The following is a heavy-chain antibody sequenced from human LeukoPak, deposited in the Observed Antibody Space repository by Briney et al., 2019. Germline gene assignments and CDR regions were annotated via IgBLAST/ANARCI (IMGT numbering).Heavy chain of an antibody. J-gene: IGHJ5*02. Sequence: GASVKVSCKASGYTFTTYPINWVRQAPGQGLEWMGWIDTNTGSPTYAQGFTGRFVFSLDTSVSTAYLQISSLKAEDTAVYYCARDEEVVPAAIDNWFDPWGQGTLVTVSS. V-gene: IGHV7-4-1*02. CDR2: IDTNTGSP. CDR1: GYTFTTYP. D-gene: IGHD2-2*02. CDR3: ARDEEVVPAAIDNWFDP.